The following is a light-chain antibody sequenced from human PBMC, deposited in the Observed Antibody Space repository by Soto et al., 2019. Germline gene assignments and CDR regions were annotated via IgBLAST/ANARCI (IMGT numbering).Light chain of an antibody. Sequence: EIVLTQSPATLSLSPGERATLSCRASQSVSSYLAWYQQKPGQAPRLLIYGASTRATGVPARFRGSRSGPEFTLTINSLQSEDFAIYYCQPYNNWPLTFGEGTKVDIK. CDR3: QPYNNWPLT. CDR2: GAS. CDR1: QSVSSY. V-gene: IGKV3-15*01. J-gene: IGKJ4*01.